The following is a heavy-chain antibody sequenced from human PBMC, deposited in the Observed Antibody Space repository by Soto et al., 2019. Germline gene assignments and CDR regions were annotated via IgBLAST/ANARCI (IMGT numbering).Heavy chain of an antibody. D-gene: IGHD1-26*01. CDR3: ARIVGGDTVDL. V-gene: IGHV4-61*01. J-gene: IGHJ5*02. CDR1: DVSLPSDTYF. Sequence: QVQLRESGPGLLKPSETLSLTCSVSDVSLPSDTYFWTWIRQPPGRGLEWIAYIYYTGNTNYNPSLKSRVTRSRDPSSNQFSLTLTSVTAADTALYFCARIVGGDTVDLWGQVSLVSVSS. CDR2: IYYTGNT.